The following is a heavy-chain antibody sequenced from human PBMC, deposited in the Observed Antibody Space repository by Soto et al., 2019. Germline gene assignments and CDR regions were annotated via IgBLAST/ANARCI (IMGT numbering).Heavy chain of an antibody. V-gene: IGHV3-66*01. J-gene: IGHJ4*02. CDR1: GFAVSTNY. D-gene: IGHD6-19*01. Sequence: PGGSLRLSCAASGFAVSTNYMNWVRQAPGKGLEWVSVIYSGGTTYYADSVKGRFTISRDNSKNTLYLQMNSLRAEDTAVYYCARGFKHSNGWYYFDYWGQGTLVTVSS. CDR3: ARGFKHSNGWYYFDY. CDR2: IYSGGTT.